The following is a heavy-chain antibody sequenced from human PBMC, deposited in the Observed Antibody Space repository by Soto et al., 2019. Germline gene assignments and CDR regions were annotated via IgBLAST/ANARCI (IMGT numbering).Heavy chain of an antibody. CDR2: ISYDGSNK. CDR3: AKGTLRLLDY. Sequence: QVQLVESGGGVVQPGRSLRLSCAASGFTFSSYGMHWVRQAPGKGLEWVAVISYDGSNKYYADSVKGRFTISRDNSKNPLYLQMNSLRAEDTAVYYCAKGTLRLLDYWGQGTLVTVSS. D-gene: IGHD3-9*01. V-gene: IGHV3-30*18. CDR1: GFTFSSYG. J-gene: IGHJ4*02.